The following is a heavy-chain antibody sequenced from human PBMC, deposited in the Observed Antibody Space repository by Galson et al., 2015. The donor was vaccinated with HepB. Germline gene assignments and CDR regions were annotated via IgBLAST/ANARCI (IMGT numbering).Heavy chain of an antibody. CDR3: GRVSGTIYYYGLDV. V-gene: IGHV6-1*01. CDR2: TYYRARWYS. J-gene: IGHJ6*02. CDR1: GDSVSNSNAA. D-gene: IGHD1/OR15-1a*01. Sequence: CAISGDSVSNSNAAWNWIRQSPSRGLEWLGRTYYRARWYSDYAPAVRSRITINPDTSKNQFSLQLNSVTPDDSAVYYCGRVSGTIYYYGLDVWGQGTTVTVSS.